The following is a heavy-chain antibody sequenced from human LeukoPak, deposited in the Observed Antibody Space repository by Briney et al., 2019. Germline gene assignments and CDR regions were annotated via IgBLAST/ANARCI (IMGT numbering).Heavy chain of an antibody. CDR3: ARDTPGGYDSSGYYSPDFDY. CDR2: ISAYNGNT. Sequence: ASVKVSCKASGYAFTSYGIGWVRQAPGQGLEWMGWISAYNGNTNYAQKLQGRVTMTTDTSTSTAYMQLRSLRSADTAVYSCARDTPGGYDSSGYYSPDFDYWGQGTLVTVSS. D-gene: IGHD3-22*01. J-gene: IGHJ4*02. CDR1: GYAFTSYG. V-gene: IGHV1-18*01.